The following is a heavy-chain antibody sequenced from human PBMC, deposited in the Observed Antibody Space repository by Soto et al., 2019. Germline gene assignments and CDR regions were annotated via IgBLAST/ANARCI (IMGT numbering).Heavy chain of an antibody. CDR1: GGTFSSYT. Sequence: QVQLVQSGAEVKKPGSSVKVSCKASGGTFSSYTISWVRQAPGQGLEWMGRIIPILGIANYAQKFQGRVTITAXXSXSXXYMELSSLRSEDTAVYYCAREGYGILTGYYNVGDYWGQGTLVTVSS. CDR2: IIPILGIA. V-gene: IGHV1-69*08. D-gene: IGHD3-9*01. CDR3: AREGYGILTGYYNVGDY. J-gene: IGHJ4*02.